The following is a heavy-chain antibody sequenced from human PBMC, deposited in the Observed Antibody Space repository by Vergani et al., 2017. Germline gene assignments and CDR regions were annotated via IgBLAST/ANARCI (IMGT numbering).Heavy chain of an antibody. D-gene: IGHD3-10*01. CDR1: GGSISSYY. CDR2: IYYSGST. Sequence: QVQLQESGPGLVKPSGTLSLTCTVSGGSISSYYWSWIRQPPGKGLEWIGYIYYSGSTNYNPSLKSRVTISVDTSKNQFSLKLSSVTAADTAVYYCASEDSGSYYPSWGQGTLVTVSS. CDR3: ASEDSGSYYPS. J-gene: IGHJ5*02. V-gene: IGHV4-59*01.